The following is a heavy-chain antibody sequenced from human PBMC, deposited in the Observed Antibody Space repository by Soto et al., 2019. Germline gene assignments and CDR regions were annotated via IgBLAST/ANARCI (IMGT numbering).Heavy chain of an antibody. Sequence: QVQLVQSGAEVKKPGSSVKVSCKASGGTFSSYTISWVRQAPGQGLEWMGRIIPILGIANYAQKFQGRVTITADKSTSTAYMELSSLRSEDTAVYYCARDRGEASILHDAFDIWGQGTMVTVSS. CDR3: ARDRGEASILHDAFDI. D-gene: IGHD3-10*01. CDR2: IIPILGIA. CDR1: GGTFSSYT. J-gene: IGHJ3*02. V-gene: IGHV1-69*08.